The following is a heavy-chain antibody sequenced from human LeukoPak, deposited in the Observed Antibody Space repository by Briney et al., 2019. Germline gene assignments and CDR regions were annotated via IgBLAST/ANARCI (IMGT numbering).Heavy chain of an antibody. D-gene: IGHD3-9*01. CDR3: ARHVNDILTGYQDY. CDR1: GGSISSYY. CDR2: IYYSGST. J-gene: IGHJ4*02. Sequence: PSETLCLTCTVSGGSISSYYWSWIRHPPGKGLEWIGYIYYSGSTNYNPSLKSRVTISVDTSKNQFSLKLSSVTAADTAVYYCARHVNDILTGYQDYWGQGTLVTVSS. V-gene: IGHV4-59*01.